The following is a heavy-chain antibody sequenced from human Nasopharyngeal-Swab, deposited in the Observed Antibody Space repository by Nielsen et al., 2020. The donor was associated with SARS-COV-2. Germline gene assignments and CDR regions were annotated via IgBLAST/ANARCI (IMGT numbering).Heavy chain of an antibody. Sequence: SETLSLTCTVSGGSISSYYWSWIRQPPGKGLEWIGNIYYSGSTNYNPSLKSRVTISVDTSKHQFSLKLSSVTAADAAVYYCARGPNLWGSYRYKHWFDPWGQGTLVTVSS. J-gene: IGHJ5*02. V-gene: IGHV4-59*12. CDR3: ARGPNLWGSYRYKHWFDP. CDR2: IYYSGST. CDR1: GGSISSYY. D-gene: IGHD3-16*02.